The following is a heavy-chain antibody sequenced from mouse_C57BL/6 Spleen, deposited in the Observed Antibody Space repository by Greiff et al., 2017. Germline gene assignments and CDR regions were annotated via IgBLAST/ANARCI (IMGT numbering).Heavy chain of an antibody. J-gene: IGHJ3*01. V-gene: IGHV5-4*01. CDR3: ARDQGVTTAWFAY. D-gene: IGHD2-2*01. Sequence: EVQLVESGGGLVKPGGSLKLSCAASGFTFSSYAMSWVRQTPEKRLEWVATISDGGSYTYYPDNVKGRFTISRDNAKNNLYLQMSRLKSEDTAMYYCARDQGVTTAWFAYWGQGTLVTVSA. CDR2: ISDGGSYT. CDR1: GFTFSSYA.